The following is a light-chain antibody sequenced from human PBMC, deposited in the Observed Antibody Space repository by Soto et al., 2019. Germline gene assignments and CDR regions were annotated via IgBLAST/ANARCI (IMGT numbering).Light chain of an antibody. CDR2: DAS. V-gene: IGKV1-5*01. CDR3: QQYNSYST. CDR1: QSISSW. Sequence: DIQMTQSPSTLSASVGDRVTITCRASQSISSWLAWYQQKPGKAPKLLIYDASSLESGVPSRFSGSGSATEFTLTIRSLQPYDFATYYCQQYNSYSTFGQGTKLEIK. J-gene: IGKJ2*01.